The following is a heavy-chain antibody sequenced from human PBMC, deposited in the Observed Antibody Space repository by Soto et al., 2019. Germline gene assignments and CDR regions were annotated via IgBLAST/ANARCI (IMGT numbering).Heavy chain of an antibody. Sequence: QVQLQESGPGLVKPSQTLSLTCTVSGGSISSGGYYWSWIRQHPGKGLEWIGYIYYSGSTYYNPXLXSXATLTVETSKTQFSLKLSSVTAADTAVYYCARGVIHWGQGTLVTVSS. CDR1: GGSISSGGYY. J-gene: IGHJ4*02. V-gene: IGHV4-31*01. CDR3: ARGVIH. CDR2: IYYSGST. D-gene: IGHD2-21*01.